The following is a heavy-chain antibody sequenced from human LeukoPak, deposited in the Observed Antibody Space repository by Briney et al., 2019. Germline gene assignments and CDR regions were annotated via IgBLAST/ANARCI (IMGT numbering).Heavy chain of an antibody. V-gene: IGHV4-30-2*01. CDR2: IYHSGST. J-gene: IGHJ3*02. Sequence: SQTLSLTCTVSGGSISSGGYYWSWIRQPPGKGLEWIGYIYHSGSTYYNPSLKSRVTISVDRSKNQFSQKLSSVTAADTAVYYCARDVRDADDFSPPPLPDIWGQGTMVTVSS. D-gene: IGHD3-3*01. CDR1: GGSISSGGYY. CDR3: ARDVRDADDFSPPPLPDI.